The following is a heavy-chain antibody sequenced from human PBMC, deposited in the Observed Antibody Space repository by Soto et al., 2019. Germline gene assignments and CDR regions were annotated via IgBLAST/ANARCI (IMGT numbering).Heavy chain of an antibody. D-gene: IGHD3-3*01. J-gene: IGHJ4*02. Sequence: ASVKVSCKASGYTFITYGMSWVPQAPGQGLDWMGWISTYNGDTKYADRLQGRVTMTTDTTTGTAYMELRSLRSDDTAVYYCARGPTVYCEKSGYYSLDYGGQEPWFTLS. CDR3: ARGPTVYCEKSGYYSLDY. CDR2: ISTYNGDT. V-gene: IGHV1-18*01. CDR1: GYTFITYG.